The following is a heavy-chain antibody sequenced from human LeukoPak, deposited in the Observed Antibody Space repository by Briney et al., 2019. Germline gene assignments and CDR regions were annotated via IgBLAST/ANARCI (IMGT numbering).Heavy chain of an antibody. CDR3: VSEYVIQAGGGAAAGKVTPRRFDY. CDR1: GGSFSGYY. D-gene: IGHD6-13*01. J-gene: IGHJ4*02. CDR2: INHSGRT. Sequence: SETLSLTCAVYGGSFSGYYWSWIRQPPGKGLEWIGEINHSGRTNYNPSLKSRVTIAVDTCKNQFSLKLSSVTAADTAVYYCVSEYVIQAGGGAAAGKVTPRRFDYWGQGTLVTVSS. V-gene: IGHV4-34*01.